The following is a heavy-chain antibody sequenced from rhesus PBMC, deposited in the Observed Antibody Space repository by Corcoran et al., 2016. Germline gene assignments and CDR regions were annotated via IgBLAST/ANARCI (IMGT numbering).Heavy chain of an antibody. CDR3: ARASYSGSWTGIDY. V-gene: IGHV4-65*01. CDR2: ISGSSGST. CDR1: GGSISSSNW. J-gene: IGHJ4*01. D-gene: IGHD6-25*01. Sequence: QVQLQESGPGLVKPSETLSLTCAVSGGSISSSNWWSWIRQPPGKGLEWIVYISGSSGSTYYNPSLKSRVTISTDTAKNQFSLELSSVTAADTAVYYCARASYSGSWTGIDYWGQGVLVTVSS.